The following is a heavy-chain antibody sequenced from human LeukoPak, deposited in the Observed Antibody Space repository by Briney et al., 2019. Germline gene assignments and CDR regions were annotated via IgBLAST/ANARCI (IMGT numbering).Heavy chain of an antibody. CDR1: GGSMSSYY. V-gene: IGHV4-59*08. J-gene: IGHJ3*02. CDR3: ARQPSATAAFDI. D-gene: IGHD5-18*01. CDR2: IYYNGNT. Sequence: PSETLSLTCAVSGGSMSSYYWSWIRQPPGKGLEWIAYIYYNGNTNYNPSFKGRVTILVDTSKNQFSLKLSSVAAADTAIYYCARQPSATAAFDIWDQGTMVTVSS.